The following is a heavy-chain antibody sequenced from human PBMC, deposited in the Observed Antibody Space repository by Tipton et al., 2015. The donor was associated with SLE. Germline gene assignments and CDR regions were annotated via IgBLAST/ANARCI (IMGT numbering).Heavy chain of an antibody. V-gene: IGHV4-31*03. CDR1: GGSVSSGGYY. J-gene: IGHJ2*01. Sequence: TLSLTCTVSGGSVSSGGYYWNWIRQHPGKGLEWIGYIYYSGSTYYNPSLKSRVTISVDTSKNQFSLKLSSVTAADTAVYYCARKRLPDWGFDLWGRGTLVTVSS. D-gene: IGHD3-16*01. CDR3: ARKRLPDWGFDL. CDR2: IYYSGST.